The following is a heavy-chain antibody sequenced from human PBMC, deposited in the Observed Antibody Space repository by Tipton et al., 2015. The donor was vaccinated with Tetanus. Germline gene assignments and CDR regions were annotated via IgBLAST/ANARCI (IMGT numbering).Heavy chain of an antibody. CDR3: AKSRLGELSFSGLDS. J-gene: IGHJ4*02. V-gene: IGHV3-43D*04. D-gene: IGHD3-16*02. Sequence: SLRLSCAASGFTFDDHAMHWVRQAPGKGLEWVSLISWDARVTYYSDAVKGRFTISRDNRQGSLYLQMNSLRAEDTALYFCAKSRLGELSFSGLDSWGQGALVTVSS. CDR2: ISWDARVT. CDR1: GFTFDDHA.